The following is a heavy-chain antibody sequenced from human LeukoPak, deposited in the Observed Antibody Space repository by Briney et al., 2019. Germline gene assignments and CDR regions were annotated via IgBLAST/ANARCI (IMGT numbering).Heavy chain of an antibody. V-gene: IGHV1-18*01. Sequence: ASVKVSCKASVYTFTSYGISWVRQAPGQGLEWMGWISAYNGNTNYAQKLQGRVTMTTDTPTSTAYMELRSLRSDDTAVYYCARSYSSGSTSRWDPTGTWFDPWGQGTLVTVSS. CDR3: ARSYSSGSTSRWDPTGTWFDP. CDR2: ISAYNGNT. CDR1: VYTFTSYG. D-gene: IGHD2-2*01. J-gene: IGHJ5*02.